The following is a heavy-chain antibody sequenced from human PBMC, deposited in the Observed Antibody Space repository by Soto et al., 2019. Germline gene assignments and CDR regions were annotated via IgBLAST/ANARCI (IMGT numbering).Heavy chain of an antibody. D-gene: IGHD1-26*01. CDR1: GYTLTVYY. V-gene: IGHV1-2*02. CDR3: ARDLAKGGGSAGFDY. J-gene: IGHJ4*02. CDR2: VNPKSGGT. Sequence: ASLKVSCKASGYTLTVYYMHWVRQAPGQGLEWMGWVNPKSGGTMYPQKFQGRFTMTWDTSISTAYMALTRLRSDETAVYYCARDLAKGGGSAGFDYWGQGTLATVSS.